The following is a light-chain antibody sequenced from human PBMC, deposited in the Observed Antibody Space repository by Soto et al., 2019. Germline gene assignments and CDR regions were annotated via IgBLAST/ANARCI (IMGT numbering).Light chain of an antibody. Sequence: QSALTQPASVSGSPGQSITISCTGTSSDVGSYDLVSWYQQHPGKAPKFMIYEGSKRPSGVSNRFSGSKSGNTASLTISGLQAEDEADYYCCSYAGSTYVFGTGTKLTVL. V-gene: IGLV2-23*01. CDR3: CSYAGSTYV. CDR2: EGS. CDR1: SSDVGSYDL. J-gene: IGLJ1*01.